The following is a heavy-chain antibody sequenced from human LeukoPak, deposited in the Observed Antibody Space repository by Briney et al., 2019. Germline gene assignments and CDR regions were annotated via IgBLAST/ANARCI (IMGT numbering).Heavy chain of an antibody. CDR3: ARELSGTTSYYFDY. V-gene: IGHV3-48*03. CDR1: GFTFSSYE. Sequence: GGSLRLSCAASGFTFSSYEMNWVRHAPGKGLEWVSYISTSGNTRYYADSVKGRFTISRDNAQNSLYLQMNSLRVEDTAVYYCARELSGTTSYYFDYWGQGTLVTVSS. D-gene: IGHD1-7*01. J-gene: IGHJ4*02. CDR2: ISTSGNTR.